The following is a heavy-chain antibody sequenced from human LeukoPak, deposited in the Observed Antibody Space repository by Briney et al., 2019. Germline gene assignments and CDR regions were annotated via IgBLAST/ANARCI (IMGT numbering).Heavy chain of an antibody. CDR2: ISSSSSYT. V-gene: IGHV3-11*06. J-gene: IGHJ4*02. D-gene: IGHD3-10*01. CDR1: GLTFSDYY. CDR3: ARLAYSMVRGVYYFDY. Sequence: GGSLRLSCAASGLTFSDYYMSWIRQAPGKGLEWVSYISSSSSYTNYADSVKGRFTISRDNAKNSLYLQMNSLRAEDTAVYYCARLAYSMVRGVYYFDYWGQGTLVTVSS.